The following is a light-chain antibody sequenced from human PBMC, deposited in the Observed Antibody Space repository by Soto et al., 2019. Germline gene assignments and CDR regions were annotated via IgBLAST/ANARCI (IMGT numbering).Light chain of an antibody. CDR2: EDI. CDR3: CSYADSSTYV. V-gene: IGLV2-23*01. Sequence: QSALTQPASVCGSPGQSITISCNGTSSDVGSYNLVSWYQQHPGKAPKVMIYEDIKRPSGVSNRFSGSKSDNTASLTISGLQAEDEADYYCCSYADSSTYVFGTGTKVTVL. CDR1: SSDVGSYNL. J-gene: IGLJ1*01.